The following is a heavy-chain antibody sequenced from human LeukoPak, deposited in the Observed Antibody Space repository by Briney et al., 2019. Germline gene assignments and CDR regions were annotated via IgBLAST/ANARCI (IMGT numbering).Heavy chain of an antibody. CDR1: GGSISSYY. CDR3: TSFDGDFDFDY. D-gene: IGHD4-17*01. CDR2: IYYSGST. J-gene: IGHJ4*01. V-gene: IGHV4-59*01. Sequence: SETLSLTCTVSGGSISSYYWSWIRQPPGKGLEWIGYIYYSGSTNYNPSLKSRVTISVDTSKNQFSLKLSSVTAADTAVYYCTSFDGDFDFDYWGHGTLVTVSS.